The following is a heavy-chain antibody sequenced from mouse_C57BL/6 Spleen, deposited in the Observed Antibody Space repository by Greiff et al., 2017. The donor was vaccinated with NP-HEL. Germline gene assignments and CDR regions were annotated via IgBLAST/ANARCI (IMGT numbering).Heavy chain of an antibody. Sequence: QVQLQQSGAELVKPGASVKMSCKASGYTFTSYWITWVKQRPGQGLEWIGDIYPGSGSTNYNEKFKSKATLTVDTSSSTAYMQLSSLTSEDSAVYYCARRGVMGGAFDYWGQGTTLTVSS. CDR3: ARRGVMGGAFDY. J-gene: IGHJ2*01. D-gene: IGHD2-3*01. V-gene: IGHV1-55*01. CDR1: GYTFTSYW. CDR2: IYPGSGST.